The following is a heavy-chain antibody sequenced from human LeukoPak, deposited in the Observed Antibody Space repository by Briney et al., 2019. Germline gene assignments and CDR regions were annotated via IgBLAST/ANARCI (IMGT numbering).Heavy chain of an antibody. CDR1: GGTFSSYA. J-gene: IGHJ6*03. V-gene: IGHV1-69*06. D-gene: IGHD3-22*01. CDR3: ARVEYYYDSSGYSGYYYYYMGV. CDR2: IIPIFGTA. Sequence: GASVKVSCKASGGTFSSYAISWVRQAPGQGLEWMGGIIPIFGTANYAQKFQGRVTITADKSTSTAYMELSSLRSEDTAVYYCARVEYYYDSSGYSGYYYYYMGVWGKGTTVTVSS.